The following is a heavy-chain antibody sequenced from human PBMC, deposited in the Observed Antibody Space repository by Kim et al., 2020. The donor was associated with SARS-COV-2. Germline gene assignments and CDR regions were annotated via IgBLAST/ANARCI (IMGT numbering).Heavy chain of an antibody. CDR2: YSDGET. CDR3: SRGVGDY. V-gene: IGHV3-53*01. D-gene: IGHD3-16*01. Sequence: YSDGETFHADYVKGRFTISRDNSKNVLYLQMDSLRVEDTAIYYCSRGVGDYWGQGTQVTVSS. J-gene: IGHJ4*02.